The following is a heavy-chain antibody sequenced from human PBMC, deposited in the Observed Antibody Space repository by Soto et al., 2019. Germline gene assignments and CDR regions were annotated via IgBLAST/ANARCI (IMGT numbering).Heavy chain of an antibody. V-gene: IGHV1-69*06. Sequence: SVKVSCKASGGTFSSYAISWVRQAPGQGLEWMGGIIPIFGTANYAQKFQGRVTITADKSTSTAYMELSSLRSEDTAVYYCARSNDGYYYYGMDVWGQGTTVTVSS. CDR1: GGTFSSYA. J-gene: IGHJ6*02. CDR3: ARSNDGYYYYGMDV. CDR2: IIPIFGTA. D-gene: IGHD1-1*01.